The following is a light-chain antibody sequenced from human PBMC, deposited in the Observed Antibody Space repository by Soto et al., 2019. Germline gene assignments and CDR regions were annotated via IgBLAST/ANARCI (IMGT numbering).Light chain of an antibody. J-gene: IGKJ4*01. CDR2: DAS. CDR3: QQDNSYSSLT. V-gene: IGKV1-5*01. Sequence: IQMTQSPSTLSASVGDRVTITCRASQSISNWLAWYQQKPGKAPKLLIYDASSLKSGVPSRFSGSGSGTEFTLTISSLQPGDFATYYCQQDNSYSSLTFGGGTKVDIK. CDR1: QSISNW.